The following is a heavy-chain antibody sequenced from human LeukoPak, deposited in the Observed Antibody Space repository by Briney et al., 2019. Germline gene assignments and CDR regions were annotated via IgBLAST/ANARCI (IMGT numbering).Heavy chain of an antibody. CDR3: ASPSSGQSFDI. D-gene: IGHD6-19*01. J-gene: IGHJ3*02. V-gene: IGHV3-53*01. CDR2: IYSGGNT. CDR1: GFTVSGNY. Sequence: PGGSLRLSCEVSGFTVSGNYISWVRQAPGKGLDWVSIIYSGGNTYYADSVKGRFTISRDNSKNTLYLQMNSLRAEDTAVYYCASPSSGQSFDIWGHGTMVTVSS.